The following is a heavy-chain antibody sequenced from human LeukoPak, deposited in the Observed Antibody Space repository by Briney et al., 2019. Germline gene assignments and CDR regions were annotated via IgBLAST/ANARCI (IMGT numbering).Heavy chain of an antibody. CDR1: GGSFSGYY. CDR3: AREGDIVVVPAYFDY. J-gene: IGHJ4*02. V-gene: IGHV4-34*01. Sequence: SETLSLTCAVYGGSFSGYYWSWIRQPPGKGLEWIGEINHSGSTNYNPSLKSRVTISVDTSKNQFSLKLSSVTAADTAVYYCAREGDIVVVPAYFDYWGQGTLVTVSS. CDR2: INHSGST. D-gene: IGHD2-2*01.